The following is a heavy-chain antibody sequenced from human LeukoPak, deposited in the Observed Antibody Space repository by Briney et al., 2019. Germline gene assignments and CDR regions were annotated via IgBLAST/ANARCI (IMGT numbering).Heavy chain of an antibody. CDR2: INPNSGGT. D-gene: IGHD5-12*01. CDR1: GYTFTGYY. J-gene: IGHJ3*02. V-gene: IGHV1-2*02. CDR3: ARGYSGYEYDAFDI. Sequence: ASVKVSCKASGYTFTGYYMHWVRQAPGQGLEWMGWINPNSGGTNYAQKFQDRVTMTRDTSISTAYMELSRLRSDDTAVYYCARGYSGYEYDAFDIWGQGTMVTVSS.